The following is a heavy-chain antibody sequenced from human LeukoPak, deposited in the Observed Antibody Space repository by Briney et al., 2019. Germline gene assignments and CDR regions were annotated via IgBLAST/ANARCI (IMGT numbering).Heavy chain of an antibody. CDR1: GFTFSNYR. CDR3: AREGISGYHELSH. D-gene: IGHD5-12*01. V-gene: IGHV3-74*01. CDR2: INSDGSST. Sequence: QPGGSLRLSCAASGFTFSNYRMHWVRQAPGKGLVWVSRINSDGSSTTYADSVKGRFTISRDNAKNSLYLQMKSLRAEDTAVYYCAREGISGYHELSHWGQGTLVTVSS. J-gene: IGHJ4*02.